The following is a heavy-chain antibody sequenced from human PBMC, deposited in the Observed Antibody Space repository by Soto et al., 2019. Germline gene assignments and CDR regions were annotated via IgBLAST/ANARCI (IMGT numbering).Heavy chain of an antibody. J-gene: IGHJ3*02. CDR2: IKQDGSEK. V-gene: IGHV3-7*03. D-gene: IGHD5-12*01. CDR1: GFTFSSYW. CDR3: ARDSGYGAFDI. Sequence: GGSLRLSCAASGFTFSSYWMSWVRQAPGKGLEWVANIKQDGSEKHYVDSVKGRFTISRDNAKNSLYLQMNSLRAEDTAVYYCARDSGYGAFDIWGQGTMVTVSS.